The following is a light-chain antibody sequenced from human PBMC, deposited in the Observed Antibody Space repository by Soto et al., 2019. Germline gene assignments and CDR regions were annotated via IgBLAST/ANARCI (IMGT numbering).Light chain of an antibody. J-gene: IGLJ2*01. Sequence: QPVLTQPPSVSGAPGQRVTISCTGSSSNIGAGYDVHWYQHLPGTAPKLLIYGNTNRPSGVPDRFSASKSGTSASLAITGLQAEDEADYYCQSYDSSLSGVIFGGGTKLTVL. CDR1: SSNIGAGYD. V-gene: IGLV1-40*01. CDR2: GNT. CDR3: QSYDSSLSGVI.